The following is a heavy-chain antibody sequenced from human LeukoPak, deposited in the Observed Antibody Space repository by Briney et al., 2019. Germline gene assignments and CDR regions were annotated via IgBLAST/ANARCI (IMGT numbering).Heavy chain of an antibody. CDR3: ARAGVYVIPTIDFDY. CDR2: ISAYNGNT. CDR1: GYTFTSYG. Sequence: ASVKVSCTASGYTFTSYGISWVRRAPGQGLEWMGWISAYNGNTNSAQKLQGRVTMTTDTSTTTAYMELRSLRSDDTAVYYCARAGVYVIPTIDFDYWGQGTLVTVSS. J-gene: IGHJ4*02. D-gene: IGHD5/OR15-5a*01. V-gene: IGHV1-18*01.